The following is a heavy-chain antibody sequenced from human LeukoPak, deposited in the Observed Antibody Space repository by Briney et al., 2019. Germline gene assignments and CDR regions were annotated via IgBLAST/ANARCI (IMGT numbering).Heavy chain of an antibody. CDR3: ARNQYCSSTSCYRGRGWFDP. CDR2: INHSGST. D-gene: IGHD2-2*01. Sequence: SETLSLTCAVYGGSFSGYYWSWIRQPPGKGLEWIGEINHSGSTNYNPSLKSRVTISVDTSKNQFSLKLSSVTAADTAVYYCARNQYCSSTSCYRGRGWFDPWGQGTLVTVSS. V-gene: IGHV4-34*01. CDR1: GGSFSGYY. J-gene: IGHJ5*02.